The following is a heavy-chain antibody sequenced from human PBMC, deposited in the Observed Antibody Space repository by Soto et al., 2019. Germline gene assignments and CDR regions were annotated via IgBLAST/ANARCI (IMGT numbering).Heavy chain of an antibody. CDR1: GGTFSSYT. D-gene: IGHD2-15*01. CDR3: ARDFGSGYCSGGSCYALDY. V-gene: IGHV1-69*04. J-gene: IGHJ4*02. Sequence: SVKVSCKASGGTFSSYTISWVRQAPGQGLEWMGRIIPILGIANYAQKFQGRVTITADKSTSTAYMELSSLRSEDTAVYYCARDFGSGYCSGGSCYALDYWGQGTLVTVSS. CDR2: IIPILGIA.